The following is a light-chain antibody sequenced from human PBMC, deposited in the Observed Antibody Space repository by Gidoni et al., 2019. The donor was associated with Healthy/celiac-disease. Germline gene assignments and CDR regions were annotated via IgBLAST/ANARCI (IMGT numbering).Light chain of an antibody. CDR1: RSDVGGYNY. CDR3: SSYTSSSTQV. Sequence: QSALTQPASAAAPPGQSITISCTGTRSDVGGYNYVSWYQQHQGKAPKLMIYAVSNRPSGVSNLFSGANSGNTSSLTISGLQAEDDADYYCSSYTSSSTQVFGTGTKVTVL. J-gene: IGLJ1*01. CDR2: AVS. V-gene: IGLV2-14*01.